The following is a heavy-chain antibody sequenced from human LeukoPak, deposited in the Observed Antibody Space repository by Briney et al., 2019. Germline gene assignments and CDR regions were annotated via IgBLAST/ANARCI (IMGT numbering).Heavy chain of an antibody. D-gene: IGHD5-24*01. Sequence: SETLSLTCTVSGGSISSGGYYWSWIRQHPGKGLEWIGYIYYSGSTYYNPSLKSRVTMSVDTSKNQFSLKLSSVTAADTAVYYCARDLMAMTNWFDPWGQGTLVTVSS. J-gene: IGHJ5*02. CDR3: ARDLMAMTNWFDP. CDR2: IYYSGST. V-gene: IGHV4-31*03. CDR1: GGSISSGGYY.